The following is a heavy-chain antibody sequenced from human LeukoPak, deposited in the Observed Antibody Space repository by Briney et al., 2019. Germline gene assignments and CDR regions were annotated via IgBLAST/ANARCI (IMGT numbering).Heavy chain of an antibody. V-gene: IGHV3-48*03. Sequence: GGSLRLSCAASGFNFSSYEMNWVRQAPGKGLEWVSYISSSGGTIYYADSVKGRFTISRDNAKNLLYLLMNSLRAEDTAVYYCARVIAVAGGDYWGQGTLVTVSS. J-gene: IGHJ4*02. CDR3: ARVIAVAGGDY. D-gene: IGHD6-19*01. CDR2: ISSSGGTI. CDR1: GFNFSSYE.